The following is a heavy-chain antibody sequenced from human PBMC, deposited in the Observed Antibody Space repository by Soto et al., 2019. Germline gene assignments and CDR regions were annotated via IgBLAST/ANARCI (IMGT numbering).Heavy chain of an antibody. CDR3: ARYGSTSCYSYDYHGMDV. CDR2: INQDGSEK. D-gene: IGHD5-18*01. Sequence: EVQLVESGGGLVQPGGSLRLSCGASGFTFRTYWLSWVRQVPGKGLEWVANINQDGSEKNYVDSVKGRFTISRDNAKNSLHLQMSSLRAEDTALYYCARYGSTSCYSYDYHGMDVWGQGTTVTVSS. J-gene: IGHJ6*02. V-gene: IGHV3-7*05. CDR1: GFTFRTYW.